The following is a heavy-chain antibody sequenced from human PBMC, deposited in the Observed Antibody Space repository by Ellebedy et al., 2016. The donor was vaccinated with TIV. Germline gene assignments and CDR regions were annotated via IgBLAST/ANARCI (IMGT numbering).Heavy chain of an antibody. D-gene: IGHD6-19*01. CDR2: INGNGDSI. J-gene: IGHJ4*02. CDR3: AKEPNYSSGWSFDH. V-gene: IGHV3-23*01. CDR1: GITFSSYA. Sequence: PGGSLRLSCAASGITFSSYAMSRVRQAPGKGLEWVSSINGNGDSIYYADSVKGRFTISRDNSKNTLYLQMNSLRAEDTAIYYCAKEPNYSSGWSFDHWGQGTPVAVSS.